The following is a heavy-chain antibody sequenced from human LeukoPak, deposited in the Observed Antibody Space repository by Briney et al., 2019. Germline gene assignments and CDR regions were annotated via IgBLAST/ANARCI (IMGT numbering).Heavy chain of an antibody. CDR2: IYHSGST. J-gene: IGHJ4*02. CDR3: ARGDGYPGYFDY. D-gene: IGHD5-24*01. Sequence: PSETLSLTCTVSGYSTSSGYYWGWIRQPPGKGLEWIGSIYHSGSTYYNPSLKSRVTISVDTSKNQFSLKLSSVTAADTAVYYCARGDGYPGYFDYWGQGTLVTVSS. CDR1: GYSTSSGYY. V-gene: IGHV4-38-2*02.